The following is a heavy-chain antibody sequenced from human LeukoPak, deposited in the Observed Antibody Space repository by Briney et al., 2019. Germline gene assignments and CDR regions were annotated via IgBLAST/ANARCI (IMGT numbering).Heavy chain of an antibody. CDR2: IYSGGST. Sequence: GGSLRLSCAASGFSFSSSTMSWVRQAPGKGLEWVSVIYSGGSTYYADSVKGRFTISRDNSKNTLYLQMNSLRAEDTAVYYCARGPSIAMVRGVIIRDDAFDIWGQGTMVTVSS. J-gene: IGHJ3*02. D-gene: IGHD3-10*01. CDR3: ARGPSIAMVRGVIIRDDAFDI. V-gene: IGHV3-66*01. CDR1: GFSFSSST.